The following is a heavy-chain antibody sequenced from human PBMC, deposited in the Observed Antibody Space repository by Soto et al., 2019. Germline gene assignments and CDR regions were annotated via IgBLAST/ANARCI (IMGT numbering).Heavy chain of an antibody. CDR1: GGTFSSYA. J-gene: IGHJ6*02. D-gene: IGHD2-2*01. V-gene: IGHV1-69*06. Sequence: QVQLVQSGAEVKKPGSSVKVSCKASGGTFSSYAISWARQAPGQRLEWMGGIIPILGTANYAQKFRGRVTIHAEKYTGTAYVELSSLRSEDTAVYYCARPIVVVPAAIYGMDVWGQGTTGTVSS. CDR2: IIPILGTA. CDR3: ARPIVVVPAAIYGMDV.